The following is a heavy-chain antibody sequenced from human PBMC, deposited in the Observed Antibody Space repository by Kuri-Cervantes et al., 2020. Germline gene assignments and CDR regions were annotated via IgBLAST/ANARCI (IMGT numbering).Heavy chain of an antibody. CDR2: IWYDGSNK. J-gene: IGHJ4*02. CDR3: AKDQLSGIVVSIDY. D-gene: IGHD3-10*01. V-gene: IGHV3-33*06. Sequence: LSLTCAASGFTFSSYDMHWVRQAPGKGLEWVALIWYDGSNKFYADSVKGRFTISRDNSNNTLYLQMNSLRPEDTAVYFCAKDQLSGIVVSIDYWGQGTLVTVSS. CDR1: GFTFSSYD.